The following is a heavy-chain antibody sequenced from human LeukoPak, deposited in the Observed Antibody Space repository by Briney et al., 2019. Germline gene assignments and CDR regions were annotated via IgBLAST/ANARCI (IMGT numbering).Heavy chain of an antibody. Sequence: ASVKVSCKASGGTFSSYAISWVRQAPGQGLEWMGRIIPIFGIAYYAQKFQGRVTITADNSTSTAYMELSSLRSEDTAVYYCARMTAEGYFDYWGQGTLVTVSS. CDR1: GGTFSSYA. CDR2: IIPIFGIA. CDR3: ARMTAEGYFDY. V-gene: IGHV1-69*04. J-gene: IGHJ4*02.